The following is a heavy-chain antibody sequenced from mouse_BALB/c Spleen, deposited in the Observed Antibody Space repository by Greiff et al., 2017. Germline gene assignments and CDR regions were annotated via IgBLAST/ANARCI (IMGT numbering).Heavy chain of an antibody. CDR3: AREGYRYDGGAMDY. D-gene: IGHD2-14*01. CDR1: GYSITSGYY. V-gene: IGHV3-6*02. Sequence: DVKLVESGPGLVKPSQSLSLTCSVTGYSITSGYYWNWIRQFPGNKLEWMGYISYDGSNNYNPSLKNRISITRDTSKNQFFLKLNSVTTEDTASYYCAREGYRYDGGAMDYWGQGTSVTVSS. J-gene: IGHJ4*01. CDR2: ISYDGSN.